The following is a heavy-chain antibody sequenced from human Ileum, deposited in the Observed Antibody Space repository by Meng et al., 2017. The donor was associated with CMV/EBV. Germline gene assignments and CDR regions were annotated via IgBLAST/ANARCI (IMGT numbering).Heavy chain of an antibody. D-gene: IGHD6-19*01. CDR2: LKSDGTGI. CDR1: GFSFSSYW. CDR3: AKDLRVAAFDH. J-gene: IGHJ4*02. V-gene: IGHV3-74*01. Sequence: GGSLRLSCVASGFSFSSYWMHWVRQAPGKGLVWVSRLKSDGTGITYADSVKGRFTISRDNAKNTLYLQMNSLRADDTAVYYCAKDLRVAAFDHWGRGTRVTVSS.